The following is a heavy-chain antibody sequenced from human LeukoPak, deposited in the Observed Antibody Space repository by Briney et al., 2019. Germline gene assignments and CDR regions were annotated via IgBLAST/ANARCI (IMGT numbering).Heavy chain of an antibody. CDR3: ARGYSYGHYFDY. CDR2: IIPIFGTA. J-gene: IGHJ4*02. Sequence: VASVKVSCKASGDIFTSYGFSWVRQAPGQGLEWMGGIIPIFGTANYAQKFQGRVTITADESTSTAYMELSRLRSDDTAVYYCARGYSYGHYFDYWGQGTLVTVSS. D-gene: IGHD5-18*01. CDR1: GDIFTSYG. V-gene: IGHV1-69*13.